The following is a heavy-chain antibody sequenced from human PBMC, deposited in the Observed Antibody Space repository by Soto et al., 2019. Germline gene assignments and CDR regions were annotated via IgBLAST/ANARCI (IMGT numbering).Heavy chain of an antibody. Sequence: SENLSLTCTVSGGSISSGGYYWSWIRQHPGKGLEWIGYIYDSENTDYNPSLKSRATITVDTSKNQFSLKLSPVTAADTAVYYCAREYYYDSSKAFDIWRQGTMVTVSS. D-gene: IGHD3-22*01. CDR1: GGSISSGGYY. CDR3: AREYYYDSSKAFDI. CDR2: IYDSENT. J-gene: IGHJ3*02. V-gene: IGHV4-31*03.